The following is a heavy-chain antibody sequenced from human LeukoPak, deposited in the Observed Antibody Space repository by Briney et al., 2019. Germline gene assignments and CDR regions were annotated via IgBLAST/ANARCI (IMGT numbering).Heavy chain of an antibody. CDR1: GFTFTNAW. V-gene: IGHV3-7*01. J-gene: IGHJ4*02. CDR2: INGAGSGK. D-gene: IGHD5-24*01. Sequence: GGSLRLSCVASGFTFTNAWMSWVRQAPGKGLEWVANINGAGSGKDYVDSVKGRFTISRDNAKDSLSLQMNSLRVEDTAVYYCARERWLQPDYWGQGILVTVSS. CDR3: ARERWLQPDY.